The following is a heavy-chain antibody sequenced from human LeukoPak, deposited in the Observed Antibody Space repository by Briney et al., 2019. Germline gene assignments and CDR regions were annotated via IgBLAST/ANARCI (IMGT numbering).Heavy chain of an antibody. D-gene: IGHD2-15*01. CDR3: ASLPGYCSGGSCDNWFDP. Sequence: ASVKVSCKASGYTFTSYGISWVRQAPGQGLEWMGWISAYNGNTNYAQKLQGRVTMTTDTSTSTAYMELRSLRSDDTAVYYCASLPGYCSGGSCDNWFDPWGQGTLDTVSS. V-gene: IGHV1-18*01. J-gene: IGHJ5*02. CDR2: ISAYNGNT. CDR1: GYTFTSYG.